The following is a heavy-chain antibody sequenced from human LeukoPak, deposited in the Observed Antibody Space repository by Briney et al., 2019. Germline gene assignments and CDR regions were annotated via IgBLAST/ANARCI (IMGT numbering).Heavy chain of an antibody. D-gene: IGHD6-13*01. V-gene: IGHV1-46*01. CDR1: GYTFTSYY. J-gene: IGHJ4*02. Sequence: ASVKVSCKASGYTFTSYYMHWVRQAPGQGLEWMGIINPSGGSTSYAQKFQGRVTITADKSTSTAYMELSSLRSEDTAVYYCARGAQRGYSSSWPLLVDYWGQGTLVTVSS. CDR2: INPSGGST. CDR3: ARGAQRGYSSSWPLLVDY.